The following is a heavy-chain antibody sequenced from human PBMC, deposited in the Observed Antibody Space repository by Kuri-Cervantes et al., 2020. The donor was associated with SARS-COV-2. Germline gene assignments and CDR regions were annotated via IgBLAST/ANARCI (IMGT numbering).Heavy chain of an antibody. CDR3: ARDGEGLGYCSSTSCSNYGMDV. D-gene: IGHD2-2*01. V-gene: IGHV4-4*07. CDR1: GGSISSYY. Sequence: ESLKISCTVSGGSISSYYWSWIRQPAGKGLEWIGRIYTSGSTNYNPSLKSRVTMSVDTSKNQFSLKLSSVTAADTAVYYCARDGEGLGYCSSTSCSNYGMDVWGQGTTVTVSS. J-gene: IGHJ6*02. CDR2: IYTSGST.